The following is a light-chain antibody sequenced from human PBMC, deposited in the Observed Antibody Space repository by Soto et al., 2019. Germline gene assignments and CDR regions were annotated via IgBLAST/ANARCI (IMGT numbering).Light chain of an antibody. V-gene: IGLV1-44*01. Sequence: QSVLTQPPSASATPGQRVTISCSGSSSNIGTNTVNWYKQVPGTAPTLLIYTDHQRPAGVPDRFSGSKSGTSASLAISWLQSDDEADYYCAAWDVSLNVVLFGGGTQLTVL. CDR3: AAWDVSLNVVL. CDR1: SSNIGTNT. CDR2: TDH. J-gene: IGLJ2*01.